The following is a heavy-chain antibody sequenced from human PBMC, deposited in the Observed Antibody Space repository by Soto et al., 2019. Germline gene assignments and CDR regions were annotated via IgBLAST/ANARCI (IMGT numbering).Heavy chain of an antibody. D-gene: IGHD3-22*01. CDR1: GYTFTSYD. Sequence: GASVKVSCKASGYTFTSYDINWVRQATGQGLEWMGWMNPNSGNTGYAQKFQGRVTMTRNTSISTAYMELSSLRSEDTAVYYCARYPYSSGYYYHYWGQGTLVTVSS. CDR2: MNPNSGNT. J-gene: IGHJ4*02. CDR3: ARYPYSSGYYYHY. V-gene: IGHV1-8*01.